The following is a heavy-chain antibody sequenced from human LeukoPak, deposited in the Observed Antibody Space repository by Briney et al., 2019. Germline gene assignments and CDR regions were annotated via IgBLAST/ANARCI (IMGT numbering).Heavy chain of an antibody. Sequence: SETLSLTCTVSGGSISSYYWSWIRQPAGKGLEWIGYIYSSGSTNYNPSLKSRVTISVDTSKSQFSLKLNSVTAADTAVYYCARGWGFCSGGRCFPFDYWGQGTLVTVPS. CDR3: ARGWGFCSGGRCFPFDY. CDR1: GGSISSYY. J-gene: IGHJ4*02. CDR2: IYSSGST. D-gene: IGHD2-15*01. V-gene: IGHV4-59*01.